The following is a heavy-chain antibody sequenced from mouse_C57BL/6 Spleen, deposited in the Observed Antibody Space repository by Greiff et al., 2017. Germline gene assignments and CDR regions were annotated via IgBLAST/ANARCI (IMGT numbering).Heavy chain of an antibody. D-gene: IGHD1-1*01. CDR3: ARGGNYGSSYAY. CDR1: GYTFTSYW. J-gene: IGHJ2*01. CDR2: IHPNSGST. V-gene: IGHV1-64*01. Sequence: QVQLQQPGAELVKPGASVKLSCKASGYTFTSYWMHWVKQRPGQGLEWIGMIHPNSGSTNYNEKFKSKATLTVDKSSSTAYMQLSSLTAEDSAVYYCARGGNYGSSYAYWGQGTTLTVSS.